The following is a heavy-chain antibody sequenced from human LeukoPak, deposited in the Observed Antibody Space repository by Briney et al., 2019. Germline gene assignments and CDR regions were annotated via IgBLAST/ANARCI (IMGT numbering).Heavy chain of an antibody. J-gene: IGHJ4*02. CDR2: MNPNSGNT. CDR1: GYTFTSYD. D-gene: IGHD3-22*01. Sequence: SSVKVSCKASGYTFTSYDINWVRQATGQGLEWMGWMNPNSGNTGYAQKLQGRVTMTRNTSISTAYMELSSLRSEDTAVYYCARAPVVGSGYYYDYWGQGTLVTVSS. CDR3: ARAPVVGSGYYYDY. V-gene: IGHV1-8*01.